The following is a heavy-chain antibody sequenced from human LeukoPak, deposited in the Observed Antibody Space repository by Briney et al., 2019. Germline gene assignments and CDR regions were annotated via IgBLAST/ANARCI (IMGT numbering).Heavy chain of an antibody. V-gene: IGHV1-69*06. D-gene: IGHD3-22*01. Sequence: SVKVSCKASGGTFSSYAISWVRQAPGQGLEWMGGIIPIFGTANYAQKFQGRVTITADKSTSTAYMELSSLRSEDTAVYYCARLRGYSGYDPTYYYDSSGYYDPPRNDYWGQGTLVTVSS. CDR2: IIPIFGTA. J-gene: IGHJ4*02. CDR3: ARLRGYSGYDPTYYYDSSGYYDPPRNDY. CDR1: GGTFSSYA.